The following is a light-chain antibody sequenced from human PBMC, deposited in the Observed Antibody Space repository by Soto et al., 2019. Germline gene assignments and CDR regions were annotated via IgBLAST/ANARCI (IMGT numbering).Light chain of an antibody. CDR2: GAS. Sequence: EIVFTQSPGTLSLSPGERATLSCRASQSVSSSYLAWYQQKPGQAPRLLIYGASSRATGIPDRFSGSGSGTDFTLTIGRLEPEDFAVYYCQQYGSSPLTFGGGTKV. CDR1: QSVSSSY. J-gene: IGKJ4*01. CDR3: QQYGSSPLT. V-gene: IGKV3-20*01.